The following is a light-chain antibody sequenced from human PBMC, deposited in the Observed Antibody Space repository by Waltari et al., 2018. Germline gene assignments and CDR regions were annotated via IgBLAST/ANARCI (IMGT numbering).Light chain of an antibody. CDR3: SSYAGSTLM. J-gene: IGLJ3*02. Sequence: QSALTQPPSASGSHGQSVTISCTGTSSDVGGYDYVSWYQQHPGKAPKLMIYEVNKRPSGVPDRFSGSKSGNTASLTVSGLQAEDEADYYCSSYAGSTLMFGGGTKLTVL. CDR1: SSDVGGYDY. V-gene: IGLV2-8*01. CDR2: EVN.